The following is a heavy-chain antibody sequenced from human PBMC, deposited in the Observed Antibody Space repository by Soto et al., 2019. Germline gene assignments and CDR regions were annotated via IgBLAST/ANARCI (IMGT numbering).Heavy chain of an antibody. CDR1: GFTFSSYA. CDR3: ARRGSGSYYDY. D-gene: IGHD1-26*01. CDR2: ISGSGDST. J-gene: IGHJ4*02. V-gene: IGHV3-23*01. Sequence: EVQLLESGGGLVQPGGSLRLSCAASGFTFSSYAMRWVRQAPGKGLEWVSVISGSGDSTYYADSVKGRFTISRDNSKNTVYLQMNSLRGEDTAVYYCARRGSGSYYDYWGQGTLVTVSS.